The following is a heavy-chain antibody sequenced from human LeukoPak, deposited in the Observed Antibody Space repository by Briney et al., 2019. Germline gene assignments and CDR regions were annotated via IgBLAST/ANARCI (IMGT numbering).Heavy chain of an antibody. J-gene: IGHJ4*02. CDR3: ARTQSYGDPFDY. V-gene: IGHV1-8*01. D-gene: IGHD4-17*01. Sequence: ASVKVSCKASGYTFTSYDINWARQASGQGLEWTGWMSPNSDYTGYAQKFQGRVTITRDTSASTAYMELSSLRSEDTAVYYCARTQSYGDPFDYWGQGTLVTVSS. CDR2: MSPNSDYT. CDR1: GYTFTSYD.